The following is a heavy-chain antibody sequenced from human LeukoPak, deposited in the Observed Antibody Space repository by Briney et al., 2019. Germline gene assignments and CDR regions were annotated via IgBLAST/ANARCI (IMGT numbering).Heavy chain of an antibody. D-gene: IGHD3-22*01. J-gene: IGHJ5*02. CDR1: GFIFNNYG. Sequence: GGSLRLSCAASGFIFNNYGLIWVRQAPGNGLEWVSAISNDGGGTNYADFVKGRFTISRDNSKNTLSLQMNSLRAEDTALYYCAKGSSGYFVDLWGQGTLVAVSS. CDR2: ISNDGGGT. CDR3: AKGSSGYFVDL. V-gene: IGHV3-23*01.